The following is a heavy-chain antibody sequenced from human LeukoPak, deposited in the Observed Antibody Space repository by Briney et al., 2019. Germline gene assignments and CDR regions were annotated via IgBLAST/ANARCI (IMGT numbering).Heavy chain of an antibody. J-gene: IGHJ4*02. CDR2: IYYSGST. CDR3: ARWDYYDSSGYYRA. Sequence: SETLSLTCTVSGGSISSYYWSWIRQPPGKGLEWIGYIYYSGSTNYNPSLKSRVTISVDTSKNQFSLKLSSVTATDTAVYYCARWDYYDSSGYYRAWGQGTLVTVSS. V-gene: IGHV4-59*01. CDR1: GGSISSYY. D-gene: IGHD3-22*01.